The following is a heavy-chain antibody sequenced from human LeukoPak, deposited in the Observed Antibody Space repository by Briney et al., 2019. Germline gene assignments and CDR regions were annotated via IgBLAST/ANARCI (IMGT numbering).Heavy chain of an antibody. V-gene: IGHV3-23*01. CDR2: ISGSGSST. Sequence: PGGSLRLSCAASGFTFSSYAISWVRQAPGKGLAWVSSISGSGSSTYYADSVKGRFTISRDTSRNTLDLQMNSLRAEDTAVYYCATGTLVRGVYYYGLDVWGQGTTVTVSS. D-gene: IGHD3-10*01. J-gene: IGHJ6*02. CDR1: GFTFSSYA. CDR3: ATGTLVRGVYYYGLDV.